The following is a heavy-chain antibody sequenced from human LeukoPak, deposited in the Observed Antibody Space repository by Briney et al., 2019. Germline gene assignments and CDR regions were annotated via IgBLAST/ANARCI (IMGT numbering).Heavy chain of an antibody. J-gene: IGHJ3*02. CDR1: GYTFTSYG. Sequence: GASVKVSCKASGYTFTSYGISWVRQAPGQGLEWMGWISAYNGNTNYAQKLRGRVTMTTDTSTSTAYMELRSLRSDDTAVYYCAREGISVDILTGLAFDIWGQGTMVTVSS. V-gene: IGHV1-18*01. D-gene: IGHD3-9*01. CDR3: AREGISVDILTGLAFDI. CDR2: ISAYNGNT.